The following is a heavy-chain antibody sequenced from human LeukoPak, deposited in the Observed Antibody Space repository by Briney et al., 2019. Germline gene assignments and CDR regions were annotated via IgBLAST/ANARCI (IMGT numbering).Heavy chain of an antibody. V-gene: IGHV4-59*01. Sequence: SETLSLTCAVYGVSFSGYYWSWIRQPPGKGLEWIGYIYYSGSTNYNPSLKSRVTISVDTSKNQFSLKLSSVTAADTAVYYCARDTPGGFQHWGQGTLVTVSS. J-gene: IGHJ1*01. CDR2: IYYSGST. D-gene: IGHD2-15*01. CDR3: ARDTPGGFQH. CDR1: GVSFSGYY.